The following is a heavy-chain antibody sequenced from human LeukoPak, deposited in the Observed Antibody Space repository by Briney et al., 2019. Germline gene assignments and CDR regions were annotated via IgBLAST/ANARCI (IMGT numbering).Heavy chain of an antibody. V-gene: IGHV3-23*01. J-gene: IGHJ4*02. CDR3: ASHDYYESSLGYYFGY. CDR2: ISGSGAGT. D-gene: IGHD3-22*01. CDR1: GFTFRSYG. Sequence: GGSLRLSCAASGFTFRSYGMSWVRQAPGKGLEWVSGISGSGAGTYYTDSVKGWFTISRDNSKNTVYLQMNSLRAEDTAVYYCASHDYYESSLGYYFGYWGQGTLVTVSS.